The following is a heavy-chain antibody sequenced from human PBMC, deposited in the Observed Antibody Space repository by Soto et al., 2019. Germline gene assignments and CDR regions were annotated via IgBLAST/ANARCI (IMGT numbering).Heavy chain of an antibody. V-gene: IGHV3-48*02. CDR1: GFTFSSYS. J-gene: IGHJ3*02. D-gene: IGHD3-22*01. CDR2: ISSSSSTI. CDR3: AREGFYYDSSGYWGAFDI. Sequence: EVQLVESGGGLVQPGGSLRLSCAASGFTFSSYSMNWVRQAPGKGLEWVSYISSSSSTIYYADSVKGRFTISRDNAKNSLYLQMNSLRDEDTAVYYCAREGFYYDSSGYWGAFDIWGQGTMVTVSS.